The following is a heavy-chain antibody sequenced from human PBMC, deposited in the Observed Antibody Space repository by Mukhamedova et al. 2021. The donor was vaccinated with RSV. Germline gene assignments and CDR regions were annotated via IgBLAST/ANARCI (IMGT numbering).Heavy chain of an antibody. Sequence: VRQAPGKGLAWVSVIYSGGSTYYADSVTGRFTISRDNSKNTLYLQMNSLRAEDTAVYYFAGLYQLPQIYYGMDVWGQGTTVTFS. D-gene: IGHD2-2*01. J-gene: IGHJ6*02. CDR3: AGLYQLPQIYYGMDV. CDR2: IYSGGST. V-gene: IGHV3-66*02.